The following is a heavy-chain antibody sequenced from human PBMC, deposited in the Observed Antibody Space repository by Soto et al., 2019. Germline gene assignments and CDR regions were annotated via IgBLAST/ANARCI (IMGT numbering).Heavy chain of an antibody. D-gene: IGHD2-21*01. J-gene: IGHJ3*02. CDR2: IIPMLGVR. V-gene: IGHV1-69*02. CDR1: GGTFSTYS. Sequence: QVQLVQSGAEVKKPGSSVKVSCRDSGGTFSTYSMFWVRQAPGQGLEWMGRIIPMLGVRNYAQRFQDRVTIIADKSTATFHMVLSSLRSEDTALYYCTIGSWSGEVFDIWGQGTKVTVSS. CDR3: TIGSWSGEVFDI.